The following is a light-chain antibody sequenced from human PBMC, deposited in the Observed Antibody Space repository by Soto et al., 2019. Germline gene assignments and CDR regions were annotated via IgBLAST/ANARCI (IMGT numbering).Light chain of an antibody. CDR1: QSVSSTY. J-gene: IGKJ1*01. V-gene: IGKV3-20*01. CDR3: QQYGGSRWT. Sequence: EIFLTQSPGTLSLSPGERATLSCRASQSVSSTYLAWYQQKPGQAPRLLIYGASNRATDIPDRFSGSGSGTDFTLTISRLEPEDFAVYYCQQYGGSRWTFGQGTKVEIK. CDR2: GAS.